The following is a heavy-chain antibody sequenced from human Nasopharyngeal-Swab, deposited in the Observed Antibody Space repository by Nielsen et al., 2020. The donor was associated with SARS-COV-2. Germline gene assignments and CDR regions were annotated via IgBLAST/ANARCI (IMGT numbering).Heavy chain of an antibody. J-gene: IGHJ3*02. CDR2: IKSKTDGGTT. V-gene: IGHV3-15*01. D-gene: IGHD6-13*01. Sequence: WIRQPPGKGLEWAGRIKSKTDGGTTDYAAPVKGRFTISRDDSKNTLYLQMNSLKTEDTAVYYCTTRRGWSSSWNDAFDIWGQGTMVTVSS. CDR3: TTRRGWSSSWNDAFDI.